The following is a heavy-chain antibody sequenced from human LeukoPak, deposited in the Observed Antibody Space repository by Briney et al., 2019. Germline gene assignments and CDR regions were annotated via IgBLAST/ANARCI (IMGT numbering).Heavy chain of an antibody. V-gene: IGHV3-7*01. CDR1: GFTFSSYW. CDR2: IKQDGSEK. J-gene: IGHJ3*02. CDR3: ARDREWELPADAFDI. D-gene: IGHD1-26*01. Sequence: PGGTLRLSCAASGFTFSSYWMSWVRQAPGKGLEWVANIKQDGSEKYSVDSVKGRFTISRDNAKNSLYLQMNSLRAEDTAVYDCARDREWELPADAFDIWGQGTMVTVSS.